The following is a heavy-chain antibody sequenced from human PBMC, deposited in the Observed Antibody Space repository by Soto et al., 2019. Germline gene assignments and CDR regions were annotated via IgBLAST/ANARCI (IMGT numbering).Heavy chain of an antibody. J-gene: IGHJ4*02. V-gene: IGHV3-7*01. D-gene: IGHD3-16*01. CDR3: ASGLGGERGL. CDR1: GFTFTNYW. Sequence: EVQLVESGGGLVQPGGSLRLSCAASGFTFTNYWMSWVRQAPGQGLEWVANIKQDGSETYYVDSVWGRFTISRDNAKNSLYLEMHSLRDYDTALYYCASGLGGERGLWGQGTLVAVSS. CDR2: IKQDGSET.